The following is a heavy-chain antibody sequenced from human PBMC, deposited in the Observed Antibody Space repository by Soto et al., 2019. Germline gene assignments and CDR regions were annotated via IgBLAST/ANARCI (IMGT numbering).Heavy chain of an antibody. CDR3: VYVSTPFDH. Sequence: EVQLLESGGGLVQPGGSLRLSCAASGFTFSSYAMSWVRQAPGKGLEWVSAISGSGGSTYYADSVKGRFTISRDNSKNALYLQMNSLRAEDTAVYDCVYVSTPFDHWGQGTLVTVSS. CDR2: ISGSGGST. J-gene: IGHJ4*02. D-gene: IGHD2-8*01. V-gene: IGHV3-23*01. CDR1: GFTFSSYA.